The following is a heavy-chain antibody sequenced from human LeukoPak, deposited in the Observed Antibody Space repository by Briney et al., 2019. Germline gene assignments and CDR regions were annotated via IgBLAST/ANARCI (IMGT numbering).Heavy chain of an antibody. D-gene: IGHD3-22*01. CDR2: IYNTVDT. V-gene: IGHV4-59*01. Sequence: PSETLSLTCTDPRDSFSVYNGCSGPQPPGKGLEWIGYIYNTVDTNYNPSLKSRVTVSIDMSKKQFSLRLTSVTAVDTAVYYCAKRAYYDCSSYNPKYYFDHWGQGILVTVSS. J-gene: IGHJ4*02. CDR3: AKRAYYDCSSYNPKYYFDH. CDR1: RDSFSVYN.